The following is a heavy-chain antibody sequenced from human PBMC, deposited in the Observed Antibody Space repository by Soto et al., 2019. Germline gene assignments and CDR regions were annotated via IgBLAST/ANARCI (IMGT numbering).Heavy chain of an antibody. CDR3: ARDPKTSGGQHWAFNYFDS. D-gene: IGHD7-27*01. Sequence: GGVLRLSGSASGCSFSISPMHWVRQAPGKGPEWVALISYDGTNKFYADSVKGRFTISRDNSKSTLYLQVDSLRPEDAAVYYCARDPKTSGGQHWAFNYFDSWGQGTLVTVSS. CDR2: ISYDGTNK. V-gene: IGHV3-30-3*01. CDR1: GCSFSISP. J-gene: IGHJ4*02.